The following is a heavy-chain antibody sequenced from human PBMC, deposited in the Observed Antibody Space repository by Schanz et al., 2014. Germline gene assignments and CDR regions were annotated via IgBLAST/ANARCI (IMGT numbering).Heavy chain of an antibody. CDR1: GFPFSDYF. Sequence: VQLLESGGGLVQPGGSLRLSCTASGFPFSDYFMAWIRQPPGRGLEWVSYVSRSTPDIYYADSVKGRFTISRDNAKRSLFLQMNSLRVEDTAVYFCVSQTGSPNYWGQGTLVTVSS. V-gene: IGHV3-11*03. CDR3: VSQTGSPNY. J-gene: IGHJ4*02. D-gene: IGHD6-13*01. CDR2: VSRSTPDI.